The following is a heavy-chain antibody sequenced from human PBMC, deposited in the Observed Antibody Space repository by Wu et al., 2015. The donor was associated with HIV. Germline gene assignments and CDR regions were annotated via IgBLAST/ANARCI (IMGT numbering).Heavy chain of an antibody. V-gene: IGHV1-69*05. D-gene: IGHD6-13*01. CDR1: GGTFSSYA. Sequence: QVQLVQSGAEVKKPGSSVKVSCKASGGTFSSYAISWVRQAPGQGLEWMGGIIPIFGTANYAQKFQGRVTITTDESTSTAYMELSSLRSEDTAVYYCARGWAGLAAAVDNWYFDLWGLAPWSLSPQ. CDR2: IIPIFGTA. CDR3: ARGWAGLAAAVDNWYFDL. J-gene: IGHJ2*01.